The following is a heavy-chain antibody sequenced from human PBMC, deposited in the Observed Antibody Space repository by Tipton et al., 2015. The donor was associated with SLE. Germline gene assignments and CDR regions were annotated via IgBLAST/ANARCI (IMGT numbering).Heavy chain of an antibody. J-gene: IGHJ6*02. CDR3: ARLRSSYYNYDMDV. D-gene: IGHD2-15*01. CDR2: IYPGDSDT. V-gene: IGHV5-51*03. CDR1: GYSFTNQW. Sequence: QLVQSGAEAKKPGESLKISCEGSGYSFTNQWIAWVRQMPEKGLEWMGIIYPGDSDTRYSPSFQGQVTISADESISTAYLQWSSLKASDTAMYYCARLRSSYYNYDMDVWGQGTTVTVSS.